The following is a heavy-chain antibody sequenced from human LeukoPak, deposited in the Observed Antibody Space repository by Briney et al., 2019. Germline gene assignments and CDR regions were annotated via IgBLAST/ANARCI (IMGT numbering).Heavy chain of an antibody. CDR3: AREILGGFNPGAY. J-gene: IGHJ4*02. CDR1: LDSTTSNF. D-gene: IGHD1-14*01. CDR2: IHRSGSP. V-gene: IGHV4-4*02. Sequence: SEIMSLTCTVSLDSTTSNFWSWVRQPPGKGLEWIGEIHRSGSPDYNPSLQSRVTISIDRSRNQVVLELSSVTAADTAVYYCAREILGGFNPGAYWGQGTLVTV.